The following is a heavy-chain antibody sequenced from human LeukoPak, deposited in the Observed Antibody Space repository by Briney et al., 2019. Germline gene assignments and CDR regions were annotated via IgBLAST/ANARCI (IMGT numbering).Heavy chain of an antibody. J-gene: IGHJ4*02. CDR3: ARDLSATARAYDY. Sequence: PGGSLRLSCAASGFILSDYSMNWVRQAPGKGLEWVSFITISGTYITYADSVKGRFTISRDNAKNSLYLQMNSLRAEDTADCARDLSATARAYDYWGQGTLVTVSS. CDR1: GFILSDYS. CDR2: ITISGTYI. V-gene: IGHV3-21*01. D-gene: IGHD2-15*01.